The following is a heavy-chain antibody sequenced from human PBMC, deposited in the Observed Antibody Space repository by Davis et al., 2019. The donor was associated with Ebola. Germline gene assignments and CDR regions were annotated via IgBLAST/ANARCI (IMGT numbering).Heavy chain of an antibody. Sequence: GESLKISCGTSGFTFTDYWMSWVRQAPGKGLEWVAVIWYDGSNKYYADSVKGRYTISRDNSKNTLYLQMNSLRAEDTAVNYCARAPPRWSSGTDYWGQGTLVTVSS. CDR3: ARAPPRWSSGTDY. D-gene: IGHD6-19*01. J-gene: IGHJ4*02. CDR1: GFTFTDYW. V-gene: IGHV3-33*08. CDR2: IWYDGSNK.